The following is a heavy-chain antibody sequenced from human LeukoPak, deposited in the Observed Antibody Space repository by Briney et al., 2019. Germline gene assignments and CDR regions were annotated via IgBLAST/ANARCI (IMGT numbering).Heavy chain of an antibody. V-gene: IGHV1-45*02. J-gene: IGHJ3*02. CDR1: GYTLTYRY. CDR3: ASRRGSGYDDAFDI. CDR2: ITPFNGNT. Sequence: SVKVSCKASGYTLTYRYLHWVRQAPGQALEWMGWITPFNGNTNYAQKFQDRVTITRDRSMSTAYMELSSLRSEDTAMYYCASRRGSGYDDAFDIWGQGTMVTVSS. D-gene: IGHD3-22*01.